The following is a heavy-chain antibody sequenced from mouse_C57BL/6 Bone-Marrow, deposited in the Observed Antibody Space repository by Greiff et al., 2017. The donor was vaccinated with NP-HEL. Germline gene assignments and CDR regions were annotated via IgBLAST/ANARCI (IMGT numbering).Heavy chain of an antibody. Sequence: QVQLQQPGAELVKPGASVKLSCKASGYTFPSYWMHWVKQRPGRGLEWIGRIDPMSGGIKYNEKFKSKATLTVDKPSSTAYMQLSSLTSEDSAVYYCANHERLRLGAYWGQGTLVTVSA. CDR2: IDPMSGGI. V-gene: IGHV1-72*01. D-gene: IGHD2-4*01. J-gene: IGHJ3*01. CDR1: GYTFPSYW. CDR3: ANHERLRLGAY.